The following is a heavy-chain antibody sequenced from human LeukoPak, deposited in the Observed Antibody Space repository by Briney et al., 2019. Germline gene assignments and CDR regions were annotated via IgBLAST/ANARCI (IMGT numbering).Heavy chain of an antibody. D-gene: IGHD2-2*01. V-gene: IGHV5-51*01. CDR2: IYPGDSDT. CDR1: GYSFTSYW. J-gene: IGHJ4*02. CDR3: ATYGYCSSTSCYSDY. Sequence: GESLKISCKGSGYSFTSYWIGWVRQMPGRGLEWMGIIYPGDSDTRYSPSFQGQVTISADKSISTAYLQWSSLKASDTAMYYCATYGYCSSTSCYSDYWGQGTLVTVSS.